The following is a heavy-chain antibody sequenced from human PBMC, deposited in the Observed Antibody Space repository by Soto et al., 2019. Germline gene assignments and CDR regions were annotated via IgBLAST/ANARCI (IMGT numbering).Heavy chain of an antibody. D-gene: IGHD3-9*01. CDR3: GKDLIGLRYPQNYGMDV. Sequence: GGSLRLSCAASGFTFSSYALTWIRQAPGKGLEWVSGISGSGGSTNYADSVKGRFTISRDNSKNTLYLQMNSLRAEDAAVYYCGKDLIGLRYPQNYGMDVWGQGTTVTVSS. CDR2: ISGSGGST. V-gene: IGHV3-23*01. J-gene: IGHJ6*02. CDR1: GFTFSSYA.